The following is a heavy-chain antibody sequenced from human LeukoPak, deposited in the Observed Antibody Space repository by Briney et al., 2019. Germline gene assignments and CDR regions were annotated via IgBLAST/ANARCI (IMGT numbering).Heavy chain of an antibody. D-gene: IGHD5-12*01. V-gene: IGHV1-18*04. CDR1: GYTFTSYG. CDR2: ISAYNGNT. CDR3: ARGGKARYSSYDQNYYYYGMDV. J-gene: IGHJ6*02. Sequence: ASVKVSCKASGYTFTSYGISWVRQAPGQGLEWMGWISAYNGNTNYAQKLQGRVTMTTDTSTSTAYMELRSLRSDDTAVYYCARGGKARYSSYDQNYYYYGMDVWGEGTTVTVSS.